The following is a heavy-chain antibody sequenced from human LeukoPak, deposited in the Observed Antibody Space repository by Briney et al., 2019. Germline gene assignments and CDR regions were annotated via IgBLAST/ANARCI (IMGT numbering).Heavy chain of an antibody. J-gene: IGHJ4*02. D-gene: IGHD3-10*01. V-gene: IGHV3-48*04. Sequence: GGSLRLSCAASGFLFSSYSMNWVRQAPGKGLEWVSYISCSGSTIYYADSVKGRFTISRDNARNSLYLQMNSLRAEDTAVYYCARGGRYYYGSGRLDYWGQGTLVTVSS. CDR1: GFLFSSYS. CDR3: ARGGRYYYGSGRLDY. CDR2: ISCSGSTI.